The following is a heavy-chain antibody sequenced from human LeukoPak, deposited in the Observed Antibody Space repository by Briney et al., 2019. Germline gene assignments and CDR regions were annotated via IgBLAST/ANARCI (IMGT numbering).Heavy chain of an antibody. D-gene: IGHD4-11*01. CDR2: IYDSDNT. V-gene: IGHV4-59*01. Sequence: PSETLSLTCTVSGGSISSYYWSWIRLPPGRGLEWIAYIYDSDNTNYNPSLKSRVTISVDTSKNQFSLKLSSVTAADTAVYYCARGNYVYYYGMDVWGQGTTVTGSS. CDR3: ARGNYVYYYGMDV. CDR1: GGSISSYY. J-gene: IGHJ6*02.